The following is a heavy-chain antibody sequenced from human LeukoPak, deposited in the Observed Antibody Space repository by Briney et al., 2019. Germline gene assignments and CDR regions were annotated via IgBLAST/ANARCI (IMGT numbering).Heavy chain of an antibody. CDR3: ARGGEYYYDSSGYLFDY. Sequence: PSETLSLTCTVSGGSISSSSYYWGWIRQPPGKGLEWIGSIYYSGSTYYNPSLKSRVTISVDTSKNQFSLKLSSVTAADTAVYYCARGGEYYYDSSGYLFDYWGQGTLVTVSS. D-gene: IGHD3-22*01. CDR1: GGSISSSSYY. J-gene: IGHJ4*02. CDR2: IYYSGST. V-gene: IGHV4-39*07.